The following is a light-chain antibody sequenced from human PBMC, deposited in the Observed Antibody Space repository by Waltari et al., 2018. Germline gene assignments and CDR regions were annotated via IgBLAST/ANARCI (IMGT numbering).Light chain of an antibody. V-gene: IGLV2-14*01. J-gene: IGLJ3*02. CDR2: EVS. CDR1: SSSVGAYNF. CDR3: TSFTSRSTWV. Sequence: QSALTQPVSVSESPGQSITISCTGTSSSVGAYNFVSWYQQHPGKAPKLMIYEVSNRPSGVSSRFSASKSGNTASLTISGLQAEDEADYYCTSFTSRSTWVFGGGTKLTVL.